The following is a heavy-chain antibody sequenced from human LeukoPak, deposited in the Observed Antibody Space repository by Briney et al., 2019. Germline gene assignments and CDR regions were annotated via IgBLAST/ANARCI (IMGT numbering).Heavy chain of an antibody. CDR2: ISSSSSYI. CDR1: GFTFSSYS. J-gene: IGHJ4*02. D-gene: IGHD2-2*01. V-gene: IGHV3-21*01. CDR3: ARDGLGYCSSTSCSRRYFDY. Sequence: GGSLRLSCAASGFTFSSYSVNWVRQAPGKGLEWVSSISSSSSYIYYADSVKGRFTISRDNAKNSLYLQMSSLRAEDTAVYYCARDGLGYCSSTSCSRRYFDYWGQGTLVTVSS.